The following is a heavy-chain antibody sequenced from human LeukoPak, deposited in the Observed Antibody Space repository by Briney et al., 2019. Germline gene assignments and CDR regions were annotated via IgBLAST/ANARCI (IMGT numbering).Heavy chain of an antibody. CDR2: IIPIFGIA. Sequence: SVTVSFKASGGTFSSYAISWVRQAPGQGLEWMGRIIPIFGIANYAQKFQGRVTITADKSTSTAYMELSSLRSEDTAVYYCARSRRRSIYYYYYGMDVWGQGTTVTVSS. D-gene: IGHD1-14*01. CDR3: ARSRRRSIYYYYYGMDV. J-gene: IGHJ6*02. CDR1: GGTFSSYA. V-gene: IGHV1-69*04.